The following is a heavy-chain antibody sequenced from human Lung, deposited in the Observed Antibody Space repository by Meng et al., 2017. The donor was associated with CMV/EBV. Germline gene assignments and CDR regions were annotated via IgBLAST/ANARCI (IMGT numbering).Heavy chain of an antibody. Sequence: GGSXRLXCAASGFTFSSYVMSWVRQAPGKGLEWVSVIYSGGTSTQYADSVKGRFTISRDNSKNTLFLQMNSLRAEDTAVYYCAKEACSTTSCYYNYYYGLDVXGQGXTVTVSS. V-gene: IGHV3-23*03. CDR1: GFTFSSYV. D-gene: IGHD2-2*01. J-gene: IGHJ6*02. CDR2: IYSGGTST. CDR3: AKEACSTTSCYYNYYYGLDV.